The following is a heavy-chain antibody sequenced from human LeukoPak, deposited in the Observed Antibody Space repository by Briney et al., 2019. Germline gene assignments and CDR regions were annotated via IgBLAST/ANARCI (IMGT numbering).Heavy chain of an antibody. CDR2: IGGDSGGI. V-gene: IGHV3-23*01. Sequence: GGSLRLSCAASGFSFSDYAMTWVRQAPGKGLGWVSVIGGDSGGIQYANSVKGRFSISRDNSKNTLYLQMNSLRVEDTAVYYCAKYAPPTTTMTRFFDYWGQGALVTVSS. CDR3: AKYAPPTTTMTRFFDY. D-gene: IGHD4-11*01. CDR1: GFSFSDYA. J-gene: IGHJ4*02.